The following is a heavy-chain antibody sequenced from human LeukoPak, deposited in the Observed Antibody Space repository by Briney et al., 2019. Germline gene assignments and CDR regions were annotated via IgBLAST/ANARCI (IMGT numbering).Heavy chain of an antibody. Sequence: PGGSLRLSCAASGFTFGSYAISWVRQAPGKGLEWVSAVSGSGGNTYYADSVKGRFTISRDNSKNTLYLQMNSLRAEDTAVYYCARGRGSSRYYFDYWGQGTLVTVSS. J-gene: IGHJ4*02. CDR3: ARGRGSSRYYFDY. CDR2: VSGSGGNT. V-gene: IGHV3-23*01. CDR1: GFTFGSYA. D-gene: IGHD1-26*01.